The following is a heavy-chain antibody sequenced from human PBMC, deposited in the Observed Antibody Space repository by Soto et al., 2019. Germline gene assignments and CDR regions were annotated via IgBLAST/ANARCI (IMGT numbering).Heavy chain of an antibody. J-gene: IGHJ6*02. CDR3: ASHAYCSSTSCYSYGMDV. CDR2: ISGSGGST. V-gene: IGHV3-23*01. CDR1: GFTFSSFA. D-gene: IGHD2-2*01. Sequence: GGSLRLSCAASGFTFSSFAMSWVRQAPGKGLDWVSAISGSGGSTYSADSVKGRFTISRDNAKNSLYLQMNSLRAEDTAVYYCASHAYCSSTSCYSYGMDVWGQGTTVTVSS.